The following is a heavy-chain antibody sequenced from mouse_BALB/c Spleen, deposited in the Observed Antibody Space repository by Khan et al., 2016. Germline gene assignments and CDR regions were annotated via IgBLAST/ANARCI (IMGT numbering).Heavy chain of an antibody. CDR2: IDPANGNT. J-gene: IGHJ3*01. CDR3: ARGYGPWFAY. Sequence: VQLQQSGAELVKPGASVKLSCTASGFNIKDTYMHWVNQRPEQGLEWIGRIDPANGNTKYDPKFQGKATITADTSSNTAYLQRSSLTSEDTAVYYCARGYGPWFAYWGQGTLVTVSA. V-gene: IGHV14-3*02. CDR1: GFNIKDTY. D-gene: IGHD1-2*01.